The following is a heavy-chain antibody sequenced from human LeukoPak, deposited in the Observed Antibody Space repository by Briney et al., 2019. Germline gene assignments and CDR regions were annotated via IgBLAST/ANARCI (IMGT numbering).Heavy chain of an antibody. Sequence: PGGSLRLSCAASGFTFSSYAMSWVRQAPGKGLEWVSAISGSGGSTYYADSVKGRFIISRDNSKNTLFLHMNSLRAEDTATYYCAIRGQYFKFDSWGHGTLVTVSS. CDR2: ISGSGGST. J-gene: IGHJ5*01. D-gene: IGHD2/OR15-2a*01. CDR3: AIRGQYFKFDS. CDR1: GFTFSSYA. V-gene: IGHV3-23*01.